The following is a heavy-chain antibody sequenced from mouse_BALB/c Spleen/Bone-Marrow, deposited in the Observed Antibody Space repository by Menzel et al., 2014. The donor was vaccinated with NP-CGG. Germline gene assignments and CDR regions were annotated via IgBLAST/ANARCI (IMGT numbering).Heavy chain of an antibody. D-gene: IGHD2-3*01. CDR1: GFNIKDTY. V-gene: IGHV14-3*02. CDR2: IDPANGNT. J-gene: IGHJ3*01. CDR3: ARSMGGPDGFAY. Sequence: EVHLVESGAELVKPGASVKLSCTASGFNIKDTYMHWVKQRPEQGLEWIGRIDPANGNTKYDPKFQGKATITADTSSNTAYLQLSSLTSEDTAVYYCARSMGGPDGFAYWGQGTLVTVSA.